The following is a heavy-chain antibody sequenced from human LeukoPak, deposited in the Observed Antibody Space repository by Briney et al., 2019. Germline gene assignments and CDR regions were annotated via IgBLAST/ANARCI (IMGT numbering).Heavy chain of an antibody. CDR2: IYYSGST. Sequence: PSESLSLTCTVSGGSISSGGYYWGWIRQHPGNGLEWIGYIYYSGSTYYNPSLKSRVTISVDTSKNQFSLKLSSVTAADTAVYYCARPLRAVAGTKDYYYYMDVWGKGTTVTVSS. J-gene: IGHJ6*03. V-gene: IGHV4-31*03. CDR3: ARPLRAVAGTKDYYYYMDV. D-gene: IGHD6-19*01. CDR1: GGSISSGGYY.